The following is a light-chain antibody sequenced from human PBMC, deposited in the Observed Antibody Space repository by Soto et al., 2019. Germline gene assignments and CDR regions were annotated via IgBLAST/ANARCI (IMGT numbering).Light chain of an antibody. V-gene: IGKV3-20*01. Sequence: EIVLTQSPGTLSLSPGERATLSCRASQSVSGSYLAWYQQKPGQAPRLLIYGASSRATGVPARFSGSGSATQFTLTISSLQSEDFATYYCHQLHIYPLIFGGGTKV. CDR1: QSVSGSY. CDR2: GAS. J-gene: IGKJ4*01. CDR3: HQLHIYPLI.